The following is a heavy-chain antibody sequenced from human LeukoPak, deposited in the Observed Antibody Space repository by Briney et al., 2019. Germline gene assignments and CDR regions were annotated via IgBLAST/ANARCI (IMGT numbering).Heavy chain of an antibody. Sequence: PSETLSLTCTVSGDSISSATYYWGWIRHHPGKGLEWIGHIFYSGSTYYNPSLKSRITISVDTSKNQFSLKLGSVTAADTAVYYCARVSSSGYYDVEYFFDYWGQGTPVTVSS. CDR2: IFYSGST. CDR1: GDSISSATYY. CDR3: ARVSSSGYYDVEYFFDY. V-gene: IGHV4-31*03. D-gene: IGHD3-22*01. J-gene: IGHJ4*02.